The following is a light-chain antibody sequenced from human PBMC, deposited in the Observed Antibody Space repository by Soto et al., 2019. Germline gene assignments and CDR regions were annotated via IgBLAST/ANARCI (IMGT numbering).Light chain of an antibody. V-gene: IGKV3-20*01. CDR2: GAS. Sequence: EIVLTQSPGTLSLSPGERATLSCRASQSVSSSFLAWYQQKPGQAPRLLIYGASSRATGIPDRFSGSGSGKDFTLTISRLEPEDFAVYYCQQYGTSPYTFGQGTELEIK. CDR1: QSVSSSF. CDR3: QQYGTSPYT. J-gene: IGKJ2*01.